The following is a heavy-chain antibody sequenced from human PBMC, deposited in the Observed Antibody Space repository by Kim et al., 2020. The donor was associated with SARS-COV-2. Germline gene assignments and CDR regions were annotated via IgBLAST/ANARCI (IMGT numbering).Heavy chain of an antibody. CDR2: INHSGST. CDR3: ARVRSYQNYYYYYMDV. J-gene: IGHJ6*03. D-gene: IGHD1-26*01. V-gene: IGHV4-34*01. CDR1: GGSFSGYY. Sequence: SETLSLTCAVYGGSFSGYYWSWIRQPPGKGLEWIGEINHSGSTNYNPSLKSRVTISVDTSKNQFSLKLSSVTAADTAVYYCARVRSYQNYYYYYMDVWGKGTTVTVSS.